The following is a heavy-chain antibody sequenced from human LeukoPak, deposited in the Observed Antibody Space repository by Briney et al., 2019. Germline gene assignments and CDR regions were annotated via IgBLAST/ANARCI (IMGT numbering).Heavy chain of an antibody. CDR3: AKEMGRAVGSFDY. V-gene: IGHV3-23*01. J-gene: IGHJ4*02. Sequence: PGGSLRLSCAASGFTSSNYAMNWVRQAPGKGLEWVSAISGSGGSTYYADSVKGRFTISRDNSKNTLYLQMNSLRAEDTAVYYCAKEMGRAVGSFDYWGQGTLVTVSS. CDR1: GFTSSNYA. CDR2: ISGSGGST. D-gene: IGHD6-19*01.